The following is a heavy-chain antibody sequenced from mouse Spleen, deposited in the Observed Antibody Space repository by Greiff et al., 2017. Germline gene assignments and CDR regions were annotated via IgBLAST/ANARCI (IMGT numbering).Heavy chain of an antibody. D-gene: IGHD1-1*01. V-gene: IGHV5-12-1*01. CDR1: GFAFCSYD. CDR3: ARQGDYYGSSPYWYFDV. J-gene: IGHJ1*01. CDR2: ISSGGGST. Sequence: EVKLMESGGGLVKPGGSLKLSCAASGFAFCSYDMSWVRQTPEKRLEWVAYISSGGGSTYYPDTVKGRFTISRDNAKNTLYLQMSSLKSEDTAMYYCARQGDYYGSSPYWYFDVWGAGTTVTVSS.